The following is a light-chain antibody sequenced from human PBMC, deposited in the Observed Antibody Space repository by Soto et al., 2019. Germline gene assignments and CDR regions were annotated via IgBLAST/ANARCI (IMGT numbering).Light chain of an antibody. CDR1: QSVSSD. Sequence: IVGTKSPVTMAESPGERATLSCGASQSVSSDLAWYQQKPGQAPRLLIYDASTMASGIPARFSGSGSGTDFTLTISRLEPEDFAAYFCQQAGRSPWTFGQGTRVEIK. J-gene: IGKJ5*01. CDR3: QQAGRSPWT. CDR2: DAS. V-gene: IGKV3-20*01.